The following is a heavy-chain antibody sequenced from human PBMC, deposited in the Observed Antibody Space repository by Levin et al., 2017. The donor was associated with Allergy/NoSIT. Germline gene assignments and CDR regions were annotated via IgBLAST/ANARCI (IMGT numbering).Heavy chain of an antibody. CDR3: ARGVVVVAATYYYYMDV. D-gene: IGHD2-15*01. Sequence: SVKVSCKASGGTFSSYAISWVRQAPGQGLEWMGGIIPIFGTANYAQKFQGRVTITADKSTSTAYMELSSLRSEDTAVYYCARGVVVVAATYYYYMDVWGKGTTVTVSS. CDR1: GGTFSSYA. J-gene: IGHJ6*03. V-gene: IGHV1-69*06. CDR2: IIPIFGTA.